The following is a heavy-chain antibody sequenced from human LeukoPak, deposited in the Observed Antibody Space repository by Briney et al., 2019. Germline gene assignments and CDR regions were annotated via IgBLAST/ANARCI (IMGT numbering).Heavy chain of an antibody. V-gene: IGHV5-51*01. CDR3: ARHKISGRYSNTDYYYGMDV. Sequence: GESLKISCKGSGYSFTSYSIGWVRQMPGKGLEWMGSIYPGDSDTRYSPSFQGQVTISADKSISTAYLQWSSLKASDTAMYYCARHKISGRYSNTDYYYGMDVWGQGTTVTVSS. CDR2: IYPGDSDT. CDR1: GYSFTSYS. J-gene: IGHJ6*02. D-gene: IGHD1-26*01.